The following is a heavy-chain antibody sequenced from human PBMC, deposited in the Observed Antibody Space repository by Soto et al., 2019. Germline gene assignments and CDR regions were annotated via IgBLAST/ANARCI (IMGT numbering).Heavy chain of an antibody. V-gene: IGHV4-59*12. J-gene: IGHJ5*02. CDR2: MYNTGST. Sequence: PSETLSLTCTVSGGSISSYYWSWIRQPPGKGLEWIGYMYNTGSTIYNPSLKSRVTISVDTSKNQFSLKLSSVTAADTAVYYCARSVDPWGQGTLVTVSS. CDR3: ARSVDP. CDR1: GGSISSYY.